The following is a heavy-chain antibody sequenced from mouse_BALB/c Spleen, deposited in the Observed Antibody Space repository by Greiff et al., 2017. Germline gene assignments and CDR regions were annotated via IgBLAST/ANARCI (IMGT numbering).Heavy chain of an antibody. CDR1: GFTFSSYA. CDR3: AREGDYGYTYFDY. V-gene: IGHV5-6-5*01. J-gene: IGHJ2*01. Sequence: EVMLVESGGGLVKPGGSLKLSCAASGFTFSSYAMSWVRQTPEKRLEWVASISSGGSTYYPDSVKGRFTISRDNARNILYLQMSSLRSEDTAMYYCAREGDYGYTYFDYWGQGTTLTVSS. CDR2: ISSGGST. D-gene: IGHD1-2*01.